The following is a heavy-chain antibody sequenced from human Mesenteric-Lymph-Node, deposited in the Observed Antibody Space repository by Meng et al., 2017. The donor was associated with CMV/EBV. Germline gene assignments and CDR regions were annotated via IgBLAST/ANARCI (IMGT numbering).Heavy chain of an antibody. CDR1: GFSFRDYG. CDR3: ARGVDPAFFDP. J-gene: IGHJ5*02. CDR2: ISSSSSYI. V-gene: IGHV3-21*01. D-gene: IGHD5/OR15-5a*01. Sequence: GESLKISCAGSGFSFRDYGMHWVRQAPGKGLEWVSSISSSSSYIYYADSVKGRFTISRDNAKNSLYLQMNSLRAEDTAVYYCARGVDPAFFDPWGQGTLVTVSS.